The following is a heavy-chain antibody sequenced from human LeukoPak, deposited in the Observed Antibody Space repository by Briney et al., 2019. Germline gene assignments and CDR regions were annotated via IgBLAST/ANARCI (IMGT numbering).Heavy chain of an antibody. CDR1: GFTFSSSA. J-gene: IGHJ4*02. D-gene: IGHD1-1*01. CDR3: AKEEVPNDF. CDR2: ISRSGEVT. Sequence: TGGSLRLSCAASGFTFSSSAMSWVRQAPGKGLEWVSGISRSGEVTYYEDSVRGRFTISKDIPKNTLYLQMDSLRAEDTAIYYCAKEEVPNDFWGQGTLVTVSS. V-gene: IGHV3-23*01.